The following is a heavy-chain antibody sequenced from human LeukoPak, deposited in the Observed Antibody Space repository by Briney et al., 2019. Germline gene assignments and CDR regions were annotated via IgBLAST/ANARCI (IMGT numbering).Heavy chain of an antibody. CDR3: AKDRPIAAAPNYYYYYMDV. J-gene: IGHJ6*03. D-gene: IGHD6-13*01. V-gene: IGHV3-30*02. CDR2: IRYDGSNK. CDR1: GFTFSSYG. Sequence: GGSLRLSCAASGFTFSSYGMHWVRQAPGKGLEWVAFIRYDGSNKYYADSVKGRFTISRDNSRNTLYLQMNSLRAEDTAVYYCAKDRPIAAAPNYYYYYMDVWGKGTTVTVSS.